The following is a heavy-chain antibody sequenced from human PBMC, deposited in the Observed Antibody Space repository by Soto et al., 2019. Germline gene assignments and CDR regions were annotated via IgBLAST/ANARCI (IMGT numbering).Heavy chain of an antibody. J-gene: IGHJ4*02. CDR1: GFTFSSYG. V-gene: IGHV3-30*18. Sequence: GGSLRLSCAASGFTFSSYGMHWVRQAPGKGLEWVAVISYDGSNKYYADSVKGRFTISRDNSKNTLYLQMNSLRAEDTAVYYCAKDGPGITMVRGVIAWRLDYWGQGTLVTVSS. CDR3: AKDGPGITMVRGVIAWRLDY. CDR2: ISYDGSNK. D-gene: IGHD3-10*01.